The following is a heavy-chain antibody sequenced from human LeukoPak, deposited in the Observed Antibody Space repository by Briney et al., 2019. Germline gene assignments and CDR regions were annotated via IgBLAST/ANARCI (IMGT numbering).Heavy chain of an antibody. D-gene: IGHD4-17*01. V-gene: IGHV3-9*03. CDR1: GFTFDDYA. Sequence: PGGSLRLSCAASGFTFDDYAMHWVRQAPVKGLEWVSGISWNSGSIGYADSVKGRFTISRDNAKNSLYLQMNSLRAEGMALYYCAKGGNYGDYYFDYWGQGTLVTVSS. J-gene: IGHJ4*02. CDR2: ISWNSGSI. CDR3: AKGGNYGDYYFDY.